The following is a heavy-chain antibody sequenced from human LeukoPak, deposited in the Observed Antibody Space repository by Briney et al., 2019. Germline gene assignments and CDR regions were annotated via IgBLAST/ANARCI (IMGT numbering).Heavy chain of an antibody. V-gene: IGHV4-59*01. CDR1: GGSISSYY. CDR3: ARWDTASDFDY. Sequence: SETLSLTCTVSGGSISSYYWSWIRQPPGKGLEWIGYVYNSGSTNYNPSLKSRVTISVDTSKNQFSLRLRSVTAADTAVYYCARWDTASDFDYWGQGTLVTVSS. D-gene: IGHD5-18*01. CDR2: VYNSGST. J-gene: IGHJ4*02.